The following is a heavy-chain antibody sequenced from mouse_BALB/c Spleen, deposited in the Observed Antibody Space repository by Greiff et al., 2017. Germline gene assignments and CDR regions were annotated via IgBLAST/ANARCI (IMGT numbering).Heavy chain of an antibody. V-gene: IGHV1-54*01. CDR3: ARERSLLFDY. CDR2: INPGSGGT. Sequence: QVQLKESGAELVRPGTSVKVSCKASGYAFTNYLIEWVKQRPGQGLEWIGVINPGSGGTNYNEKFKVKATLTADKSSSTAYMQLSSLTSDDSAVYFCARERSLLFDYWGQGTTLTVSS. D-gene: IGHD2-1*01. CDR1: GYAFTNYL. J-gene: IGHJ2*01.